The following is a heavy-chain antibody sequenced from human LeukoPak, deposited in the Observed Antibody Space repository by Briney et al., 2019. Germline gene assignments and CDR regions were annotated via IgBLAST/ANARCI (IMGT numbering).Heavy chain of an antibody. Sequence: GGSLRLSCAASGFTFSSYGMHWVRQAPGKGLEWVAVMSYDGSNKYYADSVKGRFTISRDNSKNTLYLQMNSLRAEDTAVYYCAKRLAVGATYYYYGMDVWGQGTTVTVSS. J-gene: IGHJ6*02. CDR2: MSYDGSNK. V-gene: IGHV3-30*18. CDR3: AKRLAVGATYYYYGMDV. CDR1: GFTFSSYG. D-gene: IGHD1-26*01.